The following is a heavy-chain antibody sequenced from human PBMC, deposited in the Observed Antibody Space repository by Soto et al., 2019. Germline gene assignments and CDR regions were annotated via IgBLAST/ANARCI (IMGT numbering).Heavy chain of an antibody. V-gene: IGHV3-53*04. Sequence: PGGSLRLSCAASGFTVSSNYMSWVRQAPGKGLEWVSVIYSGGSTYYADSVKGRFTISRHNSKNTLYLQMNSLRAEDTAMYYCARGSFDYDFWSGYYIPYYYYYMDVWGKGTTVTVSS. D-gene: IGHD3-3*01. J-gene: IGHJ6*03. CDR2: IYSGGST. CDR1: GFTVSSNY. CDR3: ARGSFDYDFWSGYYIPYYYYYMDV.